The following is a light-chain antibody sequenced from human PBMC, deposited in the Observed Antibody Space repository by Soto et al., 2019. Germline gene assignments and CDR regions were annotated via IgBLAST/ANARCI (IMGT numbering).Light chain of an antibody. Sequence: QSVLTQPPSVSGAPGQRVTISCTGSSSNIGAGYVVHWYQQLPGTAPRLLIYGNSNRPSGVPDRFSGSKSGTSASLAITGLQAEDEADYYCHSYDSSLSGSIVFGGGTKVTVL. V-gene: IGLV1-40*01. CDR1: SSNIGAGYV. J-gene: IGLJ2*01. CDR3: HSYDSSLSGSIV. CDR2: GNS.